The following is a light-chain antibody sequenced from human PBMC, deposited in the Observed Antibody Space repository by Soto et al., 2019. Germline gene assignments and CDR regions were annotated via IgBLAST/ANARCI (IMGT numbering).Light chain of an antibody. CDR2: KAS. V-gene: IGKV2-30*02. CDR3: MQGITFT. CDR1: QSLVHSDGNTY. Sequence: IVPTQSPLSLPVTLGQPAPISCRSSQSLVHSDGNTYLNWFQQGPGQSPRRLIYKASNRDSGVPDRFSGSGSGTDFTLSISRVEADDVGVYYCMQGITFTFGQGTRVEIK. J-gene: IGKJ1*01.